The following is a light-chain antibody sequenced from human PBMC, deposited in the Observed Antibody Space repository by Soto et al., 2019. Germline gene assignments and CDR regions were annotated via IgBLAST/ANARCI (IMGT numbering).Light chain of an antibody. J-gene: IGKJ2*01. V-gene: IGKV3-15*01. CDR3: QQYNNWTPYT. CDR2: GAS. Sequence: EIVMTQSPATLSVSPGERATLSCRASQSVSSNLAWYQQKPGQAPRLLIYGASTRATGIPARFSGGGSGTEFTLTISSLQSEVFAVYYCQQYNNWTPYTFGQGTKLEIK. CDR1: QSVSSN.